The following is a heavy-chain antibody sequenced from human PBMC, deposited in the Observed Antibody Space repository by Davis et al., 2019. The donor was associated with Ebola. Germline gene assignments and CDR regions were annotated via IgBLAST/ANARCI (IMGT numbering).Heavy chain of an antibody. CDR1: GGFISSGGYS. J-gene: IGHJ4*02. CDR3: ARGDSYYEPNGYYAGPEAPDH. D-gene: IGHD3-22*01. CDR2: YYYTGST. V-gene: IGHV4-30-4*07. Sequence: MPSETLSLTCPVSGGFISSGGYSWSWIRQPPGTGLEWIGYYYYTGSTYYNPSLKSRVTISIDTSKNQFSLKLSSVTAADTAVYYCARGDSYYEPNGYYAGPEAPDHWGQGTLVSVSS.